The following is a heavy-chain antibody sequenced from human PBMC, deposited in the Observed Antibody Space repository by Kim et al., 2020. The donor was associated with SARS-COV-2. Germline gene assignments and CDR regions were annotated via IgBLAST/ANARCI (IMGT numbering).Heavy chain of an antibody. J-gene: IGHJ4*02. Sequence: RRVTISVDTSKNQFSLKLGSVTAADTAVYYCARVWATSIAARRVGYYFDYWGQGTLVTVSS. CDR3: ARVWATSIAARRVGYYFDY. D-gene: IGHD6-6*01. V-gene: IGHV4-31*02.